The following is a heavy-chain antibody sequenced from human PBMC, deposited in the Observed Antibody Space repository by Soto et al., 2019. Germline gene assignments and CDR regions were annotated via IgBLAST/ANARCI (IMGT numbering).Heavy chain of an antibody. CDR3: ARDLWLGITMVFNFDY. CDR2: ISYDGSNK. V-gene: IGHV3-30-3*01. D-gene: IGHD3-10*01. Sequence: PGGSLRLSCAASGFTFSSYAMHWVRQAPGKGLEWVAVISYDGSNKYYADSVKGRFTISRDNSKNTLYLQMNSLGAEDTAVYYCARDLWLGITMVFNFDYWGQGTLVTVSS. J-gene: IGHJ4*02. CDR1: GFTFSSYA.